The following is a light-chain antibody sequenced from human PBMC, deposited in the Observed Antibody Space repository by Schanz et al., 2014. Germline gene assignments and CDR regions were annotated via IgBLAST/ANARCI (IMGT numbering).Light chain of an antibody. CDR2: DTT. V-gene: IGLV7-46*01. CDR1: GTVSGGHY. Sequence: QAVVTQEPSLTVSPGGTVTLTCVSTGTVSGGHYPFWFQQKPGQAPRTLIYDTTMRTSWTPARFSGSLLGGKPALTLSGAQPEDEADFYCMFYYSGSWVFGGGTKLTVL. J-gene: IGLJ3*02. CDR3: MFYYSGSWV.